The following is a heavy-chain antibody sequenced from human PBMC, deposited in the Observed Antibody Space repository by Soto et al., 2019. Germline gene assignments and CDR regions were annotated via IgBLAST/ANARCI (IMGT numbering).Heavy chain of an antibody. CDR1: GFTFSSFA. D-gene: IGHD3-3*01. CDR2: ISGSGGST. V-gene: IGHV3-23*01. Sequence: GGSLRLSSAASGFTFSSFAMSWVRQAPGKGLEWVSAISGSGGSTYYADSVKGRFTISRDNSKNTLYLQMNSLRAEDTAVYYCAKALVITIFGVVNLFDYWGQGTLVTVSS. CDR3: AKALVITIFGVVNLFDY. J-gene: IGHJ4*02.